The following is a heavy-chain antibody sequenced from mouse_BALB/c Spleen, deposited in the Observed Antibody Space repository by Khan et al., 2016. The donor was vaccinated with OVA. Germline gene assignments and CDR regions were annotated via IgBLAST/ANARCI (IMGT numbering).Heavy chain of an antibody. CDR3: ARAGWDVFAY. D-gene: IGHD4-1*01. Sequence: QIQLVQSGPELVKPGASVKMSCKASGYTFTDYVMNWVKQRNGQGLEWIGQIYPGGDTTYYNEKFKGKATLTADRSSSTAYMQLSNLTSEDSAVYFCARAGWDVFAYWGQGTLVTVSA. J-gene: IGHJ3*01. CDR2: IYPGGDTT. V-gene: IGHV1-77*01. CDR1: GYTFTDYV.